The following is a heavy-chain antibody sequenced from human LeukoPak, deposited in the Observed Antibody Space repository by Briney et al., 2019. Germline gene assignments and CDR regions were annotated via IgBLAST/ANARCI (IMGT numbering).Heavy chain of an antibody. CDR3: AKGGGYSYVYVAY. Sequence: GGSLRLSCAASGFTFSSYAMNWVRQAPGKGLEWVSGITGGGGGTYYADSVKGRFTISRDNSKSTLYLQMNSLRAEDTAVYYCAKGGGYSYVYVAYWGQGTLVTVPS. D-gene: IGHD5-18*01. V-gene: IGHV3-23*01. J-gene: IGHJ4*02. CDR1: GFTFSSYA. CDR2: ITGGGGGT.